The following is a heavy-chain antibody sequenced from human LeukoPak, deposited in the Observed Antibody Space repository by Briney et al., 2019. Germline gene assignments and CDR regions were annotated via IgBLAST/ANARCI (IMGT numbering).Heavy chain of an antibody. J-gene: IGHJ4*02. V-gene: IGHV1-2*02. CDR3: ARDIGIDIVVVPAALGEFDY. D-gene: IGHD2-2*01. CDR1: GYTFTGYY. Sequence: RASAKVSCKASGYTFTGYYMHWVRQAPGQGLEWMGWINPNSGGTNYAQKFQGRVTMTRDTSISTAYMELSRLRSDDTAVYYCARDIGIDIVVVPAALGEFDYWGQGTLVTVSS. CDR2: INPNSGGT.